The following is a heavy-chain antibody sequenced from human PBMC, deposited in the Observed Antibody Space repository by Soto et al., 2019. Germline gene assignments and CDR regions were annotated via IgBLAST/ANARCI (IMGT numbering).Heavy chain of an antibody. CDR2: ISNDGSSQ. CDR1: GFTLSSYE. J-gene: IGHJ4*02. V-gene: IGHV3-33*05. Sequence: PGGSLRLSCAASGFTLSSYEMHWVRQAPGKGLEWVAVISNDGSSQYYADSVKGRFTISRDNSKNTLYLQMNSLGAEDTAVYYCPTFGAYCFLDYWGLGTLVTVSS. D-gene: IGHD3-10*01. CDR3: PTFGAYCFLDY.